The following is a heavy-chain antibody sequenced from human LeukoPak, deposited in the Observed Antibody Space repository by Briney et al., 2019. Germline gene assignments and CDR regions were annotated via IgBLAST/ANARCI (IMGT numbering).Heavy chain of an antibody. CDR3: ARRSPVPVRGGNFPPSDAFDI. V-gene: IGHV1-2*02. D-gene: IGHD4-23*01. J-gene: IGHJ3*02. CDR1: GYTFTGYY. CDR2: INPNSGGT. Sequence: ASVKVSCKASGYTFTGYYMHWVRQSPGQGLEWMGWINPNSGGTNYAQKFQGRVTMTRDTSISTAYMELSRLRSDGTAVYYCARRSPVPVRGGNFPPSDAFDIWGQGTMVTVSS.